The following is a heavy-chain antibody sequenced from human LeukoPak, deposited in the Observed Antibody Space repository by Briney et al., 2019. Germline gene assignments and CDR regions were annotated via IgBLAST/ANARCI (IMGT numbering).Heavy chain of an antibody. CDR2: INHSGST. Sequence: SETLSLTCAVSGGSFSGYYWSWIRQPPGKGLEWIGEINHSGSTNYNPSLKSRVTISVDTSKNQFSLKLSSVTAADTAVYYCARGPIVGATRGMDVWGPGTTVTVS. J-gene: IGHJ6*02. D-gene: IGHD1-26*01. V-gene: IGHV4-34*01. CDR1: GGSFSGYY. CDR3: ARGPIVGATRGMDV.